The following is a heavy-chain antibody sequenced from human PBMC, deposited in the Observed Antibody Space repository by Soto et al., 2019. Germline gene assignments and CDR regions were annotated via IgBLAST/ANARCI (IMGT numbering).Heavy chain of an antibody. CDR1: GGTFSSYA. J-gene: IGHJ4*02. CDR2: IIPIFGTA. V-gene: IGHV1-69*13. CDR3: AGYCSGGSCDVDFDY. Sequence: ASVKVSCRASGGTFSSYAISWVRQAPGQGLEWMGGIIPIFGTANYAQKFQGRVTITADESTSTAYMELSSLRSEDTAVYYCAGYCSGGSCDVDFDYWGQGTLVTVSS. D-gene: IGHD2-15*01.